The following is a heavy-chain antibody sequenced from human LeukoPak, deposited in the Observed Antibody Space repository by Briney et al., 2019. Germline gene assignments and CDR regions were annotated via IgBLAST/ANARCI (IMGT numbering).Heavy chain of an antibody. J-gene: IGHJ4*02. CDR3: ARITSGRIDY. D-gene: IGHD3-10*01. CDR2: TRNKANSYTT. V-gene: IGHV3-72*01. CDR1: GFTFSDHY. Sequence: GGSLRLSCAASGFTFSDHYMDWVRQAPGKGLEWVGRTRNKANSYTTEYAASVKGRFTISRDDSKNSLYLQMNSLKTEDTAVYYCARITSGRIDYWGQGTLVTVSS.